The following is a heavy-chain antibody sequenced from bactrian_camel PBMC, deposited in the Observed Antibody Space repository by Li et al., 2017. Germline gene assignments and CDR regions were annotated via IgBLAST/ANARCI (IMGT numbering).Heavy chain of an antibody. Sequence: QLVEFGGGSVQAGGLLSLSCVASGYTLPMNMGWFRRLPGQEREGVAAIAGDGRTYYLNSVEGRFTISHDNAKNTLYLQMNSLKPEDTAIYYCAADRFNLQLARHYSYWGRGTQVTVS. CDR3: AADRFNLQLARHYSY. J-gene: IGHJ4*01. V-gene: IGHV3S53*01. CDR2: IAGDGRT. D-gene: IGHD2*01. CDR1: GYTLPMN.